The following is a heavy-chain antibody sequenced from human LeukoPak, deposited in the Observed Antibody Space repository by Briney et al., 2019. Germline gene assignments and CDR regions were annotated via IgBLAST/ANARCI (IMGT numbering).Heavy chain of an antibody. V-gene: IGHV1-2*02. CDR1: GYTFTGYY. CDR2: INPNSGGT. D-gene: IGHD3-10*01. CDR3: ATGQVRVPRRFDY. J-gene: IGHJ4*02. Sequence: GASVKVSCKASGYTFTGYYMHWVRQAPGQGLEWMGWINPNSGGTNYAQKFQGRVTMTRDTSISTAYMELSRLRSDDTAVYYCATGQVRVPRRFDYWGQGTLVTVSS.